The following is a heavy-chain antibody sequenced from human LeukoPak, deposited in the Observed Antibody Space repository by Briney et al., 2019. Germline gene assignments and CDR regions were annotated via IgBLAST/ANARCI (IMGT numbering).Heavy chain of an antibody. CDR3: ARGRTTVTTFSYYYYYVDV. CDR2: INHSGST. Sequence: SETLSLTCAVYGGSFSGYYWSWIRQPPGKGLEWIGEINHSGSTNYNPSLKSRVTISVDTSKNQFSLKLSSVTAADTAVYYCARGRTTVTTFSYYYYYVDVWGKGTTVTVSS. D-gene: IGHD4-11*01. CDR1: GGSFSGYY. V-gene: IGHV4-34*01. J-gene: IGHJ6*03.